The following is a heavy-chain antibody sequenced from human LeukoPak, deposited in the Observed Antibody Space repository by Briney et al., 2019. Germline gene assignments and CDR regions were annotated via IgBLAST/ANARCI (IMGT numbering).Heavy chain of an antibody. CDR2: INPNSGGT. Sequence: ASVKVSCKASGYTFTGYYMHWVRQAPGQGLEWMGRINPNSGGTNYAQKFQGRVTMTRDTSTSTAYMELSRLRSDDKAVYYCASGYSGYALDAFDIWGQGTMVTVSS. D-gene: IGHD5-12*01. J-gene: IGHJ3*02. CDR3: ASGYSGYALDAFDI. CDR1: GYTFTGYY. V-gene: IGHV1-2*06.